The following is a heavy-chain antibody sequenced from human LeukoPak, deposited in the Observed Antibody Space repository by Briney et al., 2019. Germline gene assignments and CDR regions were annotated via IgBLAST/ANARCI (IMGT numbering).Heavy chain of an antibody. CDR3: AREPLGYCTNGVCLVDY. CDR2: IYTSGST. CDR1: GGSLSSYY. Sequence: SETLSLTCTVSGGSLSSYYWTWIRQPAGKGLEWIGRIYTSGSTNYNPSLKSRFTMSVDTSKNHFSLKLSSVTAADTAVYYCAREPLGYCTNGVCLVDYWGQGTLVTVSS. D-gene: IGHD2-8*01. J-gene: IGHJ4*02. V-gene: IGHV4-4*07.